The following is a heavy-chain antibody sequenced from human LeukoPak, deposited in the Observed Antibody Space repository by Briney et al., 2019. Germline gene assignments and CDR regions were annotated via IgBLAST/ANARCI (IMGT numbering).Heavy chain of an antibody. V-gene: IGHV4-39*01. CDR3: AVTYYDYVWGSYRYAPGFDY. Sequence: PSETLSLTCTVSGGSISSSSYYWGWIRQPPGTGLEWIGSIYYSGSTYYNPSLKSRVTISVDTSKNQFSLKLNSVTAADTAVYYCAVTYYDYVWGSYRYAPGFDYWGQGTLVTVSS. D-gene: IGHD3-16*02. J-gene: IGHJ4*02. CDR1: GGSISSSSYY. CDR2: IYYSGST.